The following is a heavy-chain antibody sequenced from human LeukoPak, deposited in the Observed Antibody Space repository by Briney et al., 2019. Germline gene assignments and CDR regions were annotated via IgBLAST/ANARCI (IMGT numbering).Heavy chain of an antibody. Sequence: PGGSLRLSCAASGFTFSSYAMHWVRQAPGKGLEWVAVISYDGSNKYYADSVKGRFTISRDNSKNTLYLQMNSLRAEDTAVYYCARDSYSYPKYYFDYWGQGTLVTVSS. J-gene: IGHJ4*02. V-gene: IGHV3-30*04. CDR1: GFTFSSYA. CDR2: ISYDGSNK. D-gene: IGHD5-18*01. CDR3: ARDSYSYPKYYFDY.